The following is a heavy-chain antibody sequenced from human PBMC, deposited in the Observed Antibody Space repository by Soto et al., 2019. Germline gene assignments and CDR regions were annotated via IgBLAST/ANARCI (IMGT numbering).Heavy chain of an antibody. Sequence: SETLSLTCTVSGGSISGHYWSWIRQPPGKGLEWIGYIYYSGSTYYNPSPKSRVTISVDTSKNQFSLKLNSVTAADTAVYYCARRRATPTYFDYWGQGTLVTVSS. V-gene: IGHV4-59*08. CDR2: IYYSGST. CDR3: ARRRATPTYFDY. CDR1: GGSISGHY. J-gene: IGHJ4*02.